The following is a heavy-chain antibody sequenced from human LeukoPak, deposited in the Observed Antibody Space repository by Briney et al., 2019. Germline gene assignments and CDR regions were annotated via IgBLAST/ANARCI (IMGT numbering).Heavy chain of an antibody. CDR1: GFTFDDYA. J-gene: IGHJ6*02. D-gene: IGHD6-13*01. V-gene: IGHV3-9*01. CDR2: ISWNSGSI. Sequence: GRSLRLSCAASGFTFDDYAMHWVRQAPGKGLEWVSGISWNSGSIGYADSVKGRFTISGDNAKNSLYLQMNSLRAEDTALYYCAKDRAAGTEGNYYGMDVWGQGTTVTVSS. CDR3: AKDRAAGTEGNYYGMDV.